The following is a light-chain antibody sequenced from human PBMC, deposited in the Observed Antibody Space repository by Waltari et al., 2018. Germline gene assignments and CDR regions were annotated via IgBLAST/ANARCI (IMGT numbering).Light chain of an antibody. CDR1: SGYSSNV. V-gene: IGLV4-69*01. Sequence: LVLTQSPSASASLGASVKPTCTLRSGYSSNVIAWLQQQPGKGPRYLMKVNSDGSHRKGDDIPDRFSASNSGTEYYLTISSLQSEDEADYYCQTGGHGTWVFGGGTKLTVL. CDR2: VNSDGSH. CDR3: QTGGHGTWV. J-gene: IGLJ3*02.